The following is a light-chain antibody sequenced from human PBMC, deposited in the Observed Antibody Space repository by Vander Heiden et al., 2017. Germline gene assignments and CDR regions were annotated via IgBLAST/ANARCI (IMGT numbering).Light chain of an antibody. CDR3: GTWDSSLSNAV. CDR1: SSNIGKNY. V-gene: IGLV1-51*01. CDR2: DNN. Sequence: QSVLTQPPSVSAAPGQKGTISCSGSSSNIGKNYVSWYQQVPGTAPKLLIYDNNKRPSGIPDRFSGSKSGTSATLGITGLQTGDEADYYCGTWDSSLSNAVFGTGTKVTVL. J-gene: IGLJ1*01.